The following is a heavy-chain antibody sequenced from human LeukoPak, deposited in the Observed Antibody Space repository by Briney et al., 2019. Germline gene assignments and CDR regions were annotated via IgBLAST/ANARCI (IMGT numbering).Heavy chain of an antibody. J-gene: IGHJ4*02. CDR2: ISGSGGST. V-gene: IGHV3-23*01. CDR3: AKESLVVPAAMLNY. D-gene: IGHD2-2*01. Sequence: QPGGSLRLSCAASGFTFSSYAMSWVRQAPGKGLEWVSAISGSGGSTYYADSVKGRFTISRDNSKNTLYLQMNSLRAEDTAVCYCAKESLVVPAAMLNYWGQGTLVTVSS. CDR1: GFTFSSYA.